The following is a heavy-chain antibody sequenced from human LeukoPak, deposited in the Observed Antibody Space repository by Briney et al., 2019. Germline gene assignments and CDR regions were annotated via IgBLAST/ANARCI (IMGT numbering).Heavy chain of an antibody. CDR2: IYYSGST. J-gene: IGHJ3*02. CDR3: ASLEAMAEDAFDI. Sequence: PSETLSLTCTVSGGSISSSSYYWGWIRQPPGKGLEWIGSIYYSGSTYYNPSLKSRVTISVDTSKNQFSLKLSSVTAADTAVYYCASLEAMAEDAFDIWGQGTMVTVSS. CDR1: GGSISSSSYY. D-gene: IGHD5-24*01. V-gene: IGHV4-39*01.